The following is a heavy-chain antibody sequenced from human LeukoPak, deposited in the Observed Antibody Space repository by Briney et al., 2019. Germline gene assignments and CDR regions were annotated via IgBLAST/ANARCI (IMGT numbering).Heavy chain of an antibody. CDR2: INSDGSST. V-gene: IGHV3-74*01. D-gene: IGHD6-19*01. CDR1: GFTFSSYW. J-gene: IGHJ4*02. CDR3: ARVEQWLARPYYFDY. Sequence: GGSLRLSCAASGFTFSSYWMHWVRQAPGKGLVWVSRINSDGSSTSYADSVKGRFTISRDNAKNTLYLQMNSLRAEDTAVYYCARVEQWLARPYYFDYWGQGTLVTVSS.